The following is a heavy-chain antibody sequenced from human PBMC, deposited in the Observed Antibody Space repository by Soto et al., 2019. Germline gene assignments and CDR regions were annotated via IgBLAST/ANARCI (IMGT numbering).Heavy chain of an antibody. CDR3: VREGVGATTFFGYFDC. CDR2: IRHDGSHI. J-gene: IGHJ4*02. D-gene: IGHD3-3*01. V-gene: IGHV3-33*08. Sequence: GGSLRLSCAASGFNFGVYGMHWVRQAPGKGPEWVAVIRHDGSHIYYADSVKDRFTISRDNSKNTLYLQMNRLRAEDTSLYYCVREGVGATTFFGYFDCWGQGALVTVSS. CDR1: GFNFGVYG.